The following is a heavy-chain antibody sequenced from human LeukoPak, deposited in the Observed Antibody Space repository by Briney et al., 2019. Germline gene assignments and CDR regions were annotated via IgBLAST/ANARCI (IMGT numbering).Heavy chain of an antibody. V-gene: IGHV4-34*01. Sequence: SETLSLTCAVYGGSFSGYYWSWIRQPPGKGLEWIGEINHSGSTNYNPSLKSRVTISVDTSKNQFSLKLSSVTAADTAVYYCARHRDCSSTSCYTNYYYYMDVWGKGTTVTVSS. CDR3: ARHRDCSSTSCYTNYYYYMDV. D-gene: IGHD2-2*02. CDR1: GGSFSGYY. CDR2: INHSGST. J-gene: IGHJ6*03.